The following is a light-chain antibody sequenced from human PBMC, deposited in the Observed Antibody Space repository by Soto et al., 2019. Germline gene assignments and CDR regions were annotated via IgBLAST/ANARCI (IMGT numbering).Light chain of an antibody. Sequence: DAQISPSPSSLPRTVGDSVTITCLASQSVNRWLAWYQQKPGKAPKLLIYEASSLESGVPSRFGGSGSGTEFTLTISSLQPDEFAIYYCQQYNSYSWTFGQGTKA. V-gene: IGKV1-5*03. CDR3: QQYNSYSWT. CDR2: EAS. J-gene: IGKJ1*01. CDR1: QSVNRW.